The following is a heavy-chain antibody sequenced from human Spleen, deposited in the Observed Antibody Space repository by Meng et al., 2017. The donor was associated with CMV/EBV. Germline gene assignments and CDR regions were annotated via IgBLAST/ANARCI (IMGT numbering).Heavy chain of an antibody. J-gene: IGHJ4*02. CDR3: ARGVGATLEFDY. CDR1: GYSFTRYW. CDR2: MYPGNSDT. D-gene: IGHD1-26*01. V-gene: IGHV5-51*01. Sequence: GESLKISCKGSGYSFTRYWIGWVRQMPGKGLEWMGIMYPGNSDTRYSPSFQGQVTISADKTISTAYLQLGSLKASDTAMYYCARGVGATLEFDYWGQGTLVTVSS.